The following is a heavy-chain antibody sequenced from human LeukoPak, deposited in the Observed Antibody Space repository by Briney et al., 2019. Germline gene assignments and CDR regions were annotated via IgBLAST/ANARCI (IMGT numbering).Heavy chain of an antibody. D-gene: IGHD6-19*01. J-gene: IGHJ6*03. CDR1: GGTFSSYA. CDR2: IIPIFGTA. Sequence: ASVKVSCKASGGTFSSYAISWVRQAPGQGLEWMGGIIPIFGTANYAQKFQGRVTITADESTSTAYMELSSLRSEDTAVYYCARAGSSSGWYDYYYYMDVWGKGTTVTVSS. CDR3: ARAGSSSGWYDYYYYMDV. V-gene: IGHV1-69*13.